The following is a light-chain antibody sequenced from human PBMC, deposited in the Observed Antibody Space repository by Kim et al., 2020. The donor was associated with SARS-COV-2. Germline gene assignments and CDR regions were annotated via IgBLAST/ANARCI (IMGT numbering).Light chain of an antibody. Sequence: ASVGDRVALTGRASQSISTWVAWYQHKPGKVPKLLIYKASSLERGVSSRFSGSGSGTEFTLTISSLQPDDFATYYCQDFSGSSRMFGQGTKVDIK. CDR1: QSISTW. CDR2: KAS. CDR3: QDFSGSSRM. J-gene: IGKJ1*01. V-gene: IGKV1-5*03.